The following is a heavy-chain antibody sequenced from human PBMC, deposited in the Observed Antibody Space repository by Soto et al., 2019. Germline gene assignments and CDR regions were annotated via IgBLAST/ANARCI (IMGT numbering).Heavy chain of an antibody. CDR2: IYYSGST. CDR3: ARVSRNRWFDP. CDR1: GGSISSYY. V-gene: IGHV4-59*01. J-gene: IGHJ5*02. Sequence: PSETLSLTCTVSGGSISSYYWSWIRQPPGKGLEWIGYIYYSGSTNYNPSLKSRVTISVDTSKNQFSLKLSSVTAADTAVYYCARVSRNRWFDPWGQGTLVTVSS.